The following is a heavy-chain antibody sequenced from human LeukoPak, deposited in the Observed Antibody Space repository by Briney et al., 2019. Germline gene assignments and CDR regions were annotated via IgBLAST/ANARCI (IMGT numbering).Heavy chain of an antibody. D-gene: IGHD5-12*01. Sequence: APVKVSCKVSGYTLTELSMHWVRQAPGKGLEWMGGFAPQDGETIYAEKCQGRVTMTVETSTHTAYMELSSLRSEETAVYYCATPGGRGYSGYDWGTFDYWGQGTLVTVSS. CDR3: ATPGGRGYSGYDWGTFDY. CDR2: FAPQDGET. V-gene: IGHV1-24*01. CDR1: GYTLTELS. J-gene: IGHJ4*02.